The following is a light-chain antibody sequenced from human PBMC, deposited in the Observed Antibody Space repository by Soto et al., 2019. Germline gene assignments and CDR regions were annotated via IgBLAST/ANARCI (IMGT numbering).Light chain of an antibody. CDR2: DAS. V-gene: IGKV3-11*01. J-gene: IGKJ3*01. Sequence: PRERATLSCRASQSVSSYLAWYQQKPGQAPRLLIYDASNSATGIPARFSGSGSGTEFTLTISSLEPEDFAVYYCQQRSNWPLTFGHGTKVDIK. CDR3: QQRSNWPLT. CDR1: QSVSSY.